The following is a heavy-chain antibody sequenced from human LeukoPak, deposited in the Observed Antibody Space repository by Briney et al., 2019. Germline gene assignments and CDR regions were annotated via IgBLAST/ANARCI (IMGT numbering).Heavy chain of an antibody. Sequence: PSGTLSLACAVSGGSVTSTNWWTWLRQPPGKGLEWIGEVHLDGRTNYNPSLTGRLTLSVDLYENHISLKLTSVTAADTAVYYCAREGGFYRPLDYLGQGTLVTVSS. J-gene: IGHJ4*02. V-gene: IGHV4-4*02. CDR2: VHLDGRT. CDR3: AREGGFYRPLDY. CDR1: GGSVTSTNW. D-gene: IGHD3-3*01.